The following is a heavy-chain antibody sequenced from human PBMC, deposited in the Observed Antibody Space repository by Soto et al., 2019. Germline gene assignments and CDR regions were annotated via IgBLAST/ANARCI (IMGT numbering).Heavy chain of an antibody. J-gene: IGHJ4*02. CDR1: EVTFSSYG. Sequence: GVSHRLSCAASEVTFSSYGVHWVRQAPGKGLEWVAVIWYDGSNKYYADSVKGRFTISRDNSKNTLYLQMNSLRAEDTAVYYCARDFDYWGQGTLVTVSS. CDR2: IWYDGSNK. CDR3: ARDFDY. V-gene: IGHV3-33*01.